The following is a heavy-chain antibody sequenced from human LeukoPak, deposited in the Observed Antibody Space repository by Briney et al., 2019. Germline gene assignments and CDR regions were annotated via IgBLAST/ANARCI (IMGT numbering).Heavy chain of an antibody. CDR1: RFTFSSYS. CDR3: ATDRREGEY. V-gene: IGHV3-15*01. CDR2: IKIEIDGGAR. Sequence: GGSLRLSCAASRFTFSSYSMNWVRHAPGKGLEWVGRIKIEIDGGARDYAAPVNDTFTLSRDDSNNTAYLQMTSLNMEGTGMYHCATDRREGEYRGQRTLVSASS. J-gene: IGHJ4*02. D-gene: IGHD3-16*01.